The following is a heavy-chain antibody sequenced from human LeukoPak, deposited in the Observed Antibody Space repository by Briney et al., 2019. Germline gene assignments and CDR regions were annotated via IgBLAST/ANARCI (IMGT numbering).Heavy chain of an antibody. J-gene: IGHJ4*02. V-gene: IGHV3-21*01. CDR2: ISSSSSYI. Sequence: PGGSLRLSCAASGFTFSSYSMNWVRQAPGKGLEWVSSISSSSSYIYYADSVKGRFTISRDNARNSLYLQMNSLRAEDTAVYYCARVIAAATIDYWGQGTLVTVSS. CDR3: ARVIAAATIDY. D-gene: IGHD6-13*01. CDR1: GFTFSSYS.